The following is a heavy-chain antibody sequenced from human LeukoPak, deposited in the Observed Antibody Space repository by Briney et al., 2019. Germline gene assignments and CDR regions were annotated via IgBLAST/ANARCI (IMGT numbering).Heavy chain of an antibody. CDR1: RFIFSTYW. Sequence: GGSPRLSCAASRFIFSTYWMNWVRQAPGKGLEWVANINQDGSEKYCVDSVKGRFTISRDNAKNSLYLHMNSLRAEDTAVYYCARGRDYYGSGSYYKGSSLGFDYWGQGTPVTVSS. V-gene: IGHV3-7*01. D-gene: IGHD3-10*01. J-gene: IGHJ4*02. CDR3: ARGRDYYGSGSYYKGSSLGFDY. CDR2: INQDGSEK.